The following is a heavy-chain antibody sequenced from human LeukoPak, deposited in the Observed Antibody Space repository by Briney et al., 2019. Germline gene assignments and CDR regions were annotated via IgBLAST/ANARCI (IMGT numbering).Heavy chain of an antibody. V-gene: IGHV4-39*07. CDR2: IYYSGST. CDR1: GGSISSSSYY. Sequence: NPSETLSLTCTVSGGSISSSSYYWGWIRQPPGKGLEWIGSIYYSGSTNYDPSLKSRVTISVDTSKNQFSLKLSSVTAADTAVYYCARSPLKGRSFKARTNWFDPWGQGTLVTVSS. J-gene: IGHJ5*02. D-gene: IGHD4-17*01. CDR3: ARSPLKGRSFKARTNWFDP.